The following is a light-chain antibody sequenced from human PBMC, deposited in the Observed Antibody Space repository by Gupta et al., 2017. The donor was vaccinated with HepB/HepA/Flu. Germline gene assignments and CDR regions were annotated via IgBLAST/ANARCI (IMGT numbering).Light chain of an antibody. CDR1: QSISSY. V-gene: IGKV1-39*01. CDR2: AAS. CDR3: QQSDSTPGT. J-gene: IGKJ5*01. Sequence: DIQMTQSPSSLSASVGDRVTTTCRASQSISSYLNWYQQKPGKAPKLLIYAASSLQSGVPSRFSGSGSGTDFTLTISRLQPEDFATYYCQQSDSTPGTFGQGTRMEIK.